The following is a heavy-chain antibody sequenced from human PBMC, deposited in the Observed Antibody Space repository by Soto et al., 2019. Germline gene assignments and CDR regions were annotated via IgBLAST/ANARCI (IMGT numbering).Heavy chain of an antibody. V-gene: IGHV5-51*07. CDR2: IYPGDSDT. Sequence: GSVKQKAGKGLEWMGIIYPGDSDTTYSASFQGQVTISADKSISTAYLQWSSLKASDTAMYYCVRRSGYSYGYYFDYWGQGSLVTVSS. CDR3: VRRSGYSYGYYFDY. J-gene: IGHJ4*02. D-gene: IGHD5-18*01.